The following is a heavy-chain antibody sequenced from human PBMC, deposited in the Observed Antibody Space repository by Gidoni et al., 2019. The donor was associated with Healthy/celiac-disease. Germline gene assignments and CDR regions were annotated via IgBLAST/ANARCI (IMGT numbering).Heavy chain of an antibody. CDR2: IYYSGST. CDR1: GGSISSYY. J-gene: IGHJ4*02. D-gene: IGHD6-13*01. CDR3: ARFNGSWYYFDY. V-gene: IGHV4-59*08. Sequence: QVQLQESGPGLVKPSETLSLTCTVTGGSISSYYWSWIRQPPGKGLEWIGYIYYSGSTNYNPSLKSRVTISVDTSKNQFSLKLSSVTAADTAVYYCARFNGSWYYFDYWGQGTLVTVSS.